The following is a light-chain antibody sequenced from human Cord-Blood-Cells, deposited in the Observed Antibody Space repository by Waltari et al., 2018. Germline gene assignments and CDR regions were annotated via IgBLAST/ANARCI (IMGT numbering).Light chain of an antibody. CDR3: CSYAGSSTYV. V-gene: IGLV2-23*02. CDR1: SSAVGSYNL. Sequence: QSALTQPASVSGSPGQALTISCTGTSSAVGSYNLVSLYQQLPGKAPKLMIYEVSKRPSGVSNRFSGSKSGNTASLTISGLQAEDEADYYCCSYAGSSTYVFGTGTKVTVL. CDR2: EVS. J-gene: IGLJ1*01.